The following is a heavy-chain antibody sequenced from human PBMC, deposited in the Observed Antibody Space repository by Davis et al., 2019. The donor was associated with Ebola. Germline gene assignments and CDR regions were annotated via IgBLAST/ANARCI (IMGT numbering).Heavy chain of an antibody. CDR3: AREGHAGNLYH. Sequence: SSVKVSCKVSGYSISSQTLSWVRQAPGQGLEWMGRIIPIVGLTTYAQQFQGRVTITADKATSTAYMELSSLRSEDTAAYYCAREGHAGNLYHWGQGTLVTVSS. J-gene: IGHJ5*02. V-gene: IGHV1-69*04. D-gene: IGHD1-1*01. CDR2: IIPIVGLT. CDR1: GYSISSQT.